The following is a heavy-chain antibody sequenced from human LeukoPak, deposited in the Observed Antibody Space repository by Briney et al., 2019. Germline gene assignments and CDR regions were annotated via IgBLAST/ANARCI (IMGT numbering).Heavy chain of an antibody. V-gene: IGHV4-34*01. CDR3: ARPSSWYGYPLDY. J-gene: IGHJ4*02. D-gene: IGHD6-13*01. CDR2: INHSGST. Sequence: PSETLSLTCAVYGGSFSGYYWSWLRQPPGKGLEWIGEINHSGSTNYNPSLKSRVTISVDTSKNQFSLKLSSVTAADTAVYYCARPSSWYGYPLDYWGQGTLVTVSS. CDR1: GGSFSGYY.